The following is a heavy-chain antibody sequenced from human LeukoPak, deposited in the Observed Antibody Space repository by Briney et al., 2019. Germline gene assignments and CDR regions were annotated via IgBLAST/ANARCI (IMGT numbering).Heavy chain of an antibody. D-gene: IGHD1-26*01. J-gene: IGHJ2*01. CDR1: GFTFSTYW. V-gene: IGHV3-7*01. CDR3: AKDRMGAILYFDL. CDR2: IKADGGEK. Sequence: PGGSLRLSCAASGFTFSTYWMNWFRQTPGKGLEWVAKIKADGGEKDHVASVKGRFTISRDNAKNSLYLQMNSLRVEDTAVYYCAKDRMGAILYFDLWGRGTLVTVSS.